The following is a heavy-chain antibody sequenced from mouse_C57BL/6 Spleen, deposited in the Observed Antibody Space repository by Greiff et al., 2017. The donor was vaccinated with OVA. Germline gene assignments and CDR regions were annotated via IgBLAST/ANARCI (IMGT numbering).Heavy chain of an antibody. Sequence: EVQRVESGGGLVKPGGSLKLSCAASGFTFSSYAMSWVRQTPEKRLEWVATISDGGSYTYYPDNVKGRFTISIANAKNNLYLQMSHLKSEDTAMYYCARDRSTTVAGYFDVWGTGTTVTVSS. J-gene: IGHJ1*03. D-gene: IGHD1-1*01. CDR2: ISDGGSYT. CDR3: ARDRSTTVAGYFDV. CDR1: GFTFSSYA. V-gene: IGHV5-4*01.